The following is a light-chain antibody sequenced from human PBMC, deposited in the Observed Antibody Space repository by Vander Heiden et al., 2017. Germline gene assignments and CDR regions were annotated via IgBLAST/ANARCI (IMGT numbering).Light chain of an antibody. CDR3: QQYQTLST. Sequence: IHFPPSPSTLSASVAYSVPIPCRASQSVSRWVAWYHQKPGKAPKVLIHKAATLENGVPSRFSGSGFGTEFSLTITSLQPDDVGTYYCQQYQTLSTFGPGTKVEIK. J-gene: IGKJ1*01. V-gene: IGKV1-5*03. CDR2: KAA. CDR1: QSVSRW.